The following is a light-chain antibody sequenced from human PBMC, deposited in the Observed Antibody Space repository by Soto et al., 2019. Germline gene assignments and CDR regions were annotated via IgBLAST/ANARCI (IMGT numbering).Light chain of an antibody. CDR3: CSYAGSDTHV. J-gene: IGLJ1*01. CDR1: SSDIGGYNY. V-gene: IGLV2-11*01. CDR2: DVI. Sequence: QSVLTQPRSVSGSPGQSVTISCTGTSSDIGGYNYVSWYQQHPGKAPKLMIYDVIKRPSGVPDRFSGSKSGNTASLTIYGLQAEDEADYYCCSYAGSDTHVFGTGTKVTVL.